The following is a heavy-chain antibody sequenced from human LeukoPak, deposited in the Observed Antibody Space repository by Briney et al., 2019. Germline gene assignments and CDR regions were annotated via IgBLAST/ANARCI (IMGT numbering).Heavy chain of an antibody. V-gene: IGHV3-53*05. Sequence: GGSLRLSCAASGFTVSSNYMSWVRQAPGKGLEWVSVIYSGGSAYYADSVKGRFTISRDNSKNTLYLQMNSLRADDTAVYYCARDFRPYGDYEVVYYGMDVWGQGTTVTVSS. CDR3: ARDFRPYGDYEVVYYGMDV. CDR2: IYSGGSA. J-gene: IGHJ6*02. CDR1: GFTVSSNY. D-gene: IGHD4-17*01.